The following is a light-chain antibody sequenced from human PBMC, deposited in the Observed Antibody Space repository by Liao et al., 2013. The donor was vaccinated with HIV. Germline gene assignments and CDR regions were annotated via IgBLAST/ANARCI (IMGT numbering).Light chain of an antibody. J-gene: IGLJ3*02. CDR2: YDS. CDR1: NIGSKS. Sequence: SYELTQPPSVSVAPGKTASIACGGNNIGSKSVHWYQQKPGQAPVVVIYYDSDRPSGIPERFSGSKSGNTATLTISRVEAGDEADYYCQVWDSSGDPWVFGGGTKADRP. CDR3: QVWDSSGDPWV. V-gene: IGLV3-21*01.